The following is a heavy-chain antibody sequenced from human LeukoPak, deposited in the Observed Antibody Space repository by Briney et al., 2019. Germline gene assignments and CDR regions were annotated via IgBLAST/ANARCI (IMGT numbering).Heavy chain of an antibody. CDR1: GFTFSSYA. D-gene: IGHD2-2*01. CDR2: ISGNGGST. Sequence: GGSLRLSCAASGFTFSSYAMSWVRRAPGKGLEWVSAISGNGGSTYYADSVKGRFTISRDNSKNTLYLQMNSLRAEDTAVYYCAKSSGCSSTSCYSRVFDYWGQGTLVTVSS. CDR3: AKSSGCSSTSCYSRVFDY. J-gene: IGHJ4*02. V-gene: IGHV3-23*01.